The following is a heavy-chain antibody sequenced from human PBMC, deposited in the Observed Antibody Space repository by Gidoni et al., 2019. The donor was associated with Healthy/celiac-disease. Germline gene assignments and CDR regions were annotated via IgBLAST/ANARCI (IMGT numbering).Heavy chain of an antibody. CDR2: IYYSGST. J-gene: IGHJ5*02. Sequence: QVQLQESGPGLVKPSETLSLNCTVSGGSISSHYRSWIRQPPGKGLEWIGYIYYSGSTNYNPSLKSRVTISVDTSKNQFSLKLSSVTAADTAVYYCAGWGRSGGSCLPTANWFDPWGQGTLVTVSS. CDR3: AGWGRSGGSCLPTANWFDP. V-gene: IGHV4-59*11. CDR1: GGSISSHY. D-gene: IGHD2-15*01.